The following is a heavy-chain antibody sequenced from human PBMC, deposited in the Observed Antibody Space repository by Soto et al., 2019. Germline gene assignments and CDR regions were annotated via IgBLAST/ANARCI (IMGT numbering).Heavy chain of an antibody. Sequence: PSETLSLTCAVYGGSFSGYYWSWIRQPPGKGLEWIGEINHSGSTNYNPSLKSRVTISVDTSKNQFSLKLSSVTAADTAVYYCARTNYYYSSGYGLHFAHWGQADVVTVSS. CDR1: GGSFSGYY. CDR2: INHSGST. D-gene: IGHD3-22*01. V-gene: IGHV4-34*01. CDR3: ARTNYYYSSGYGLHFAH. J-gene: IGHJ4*02.